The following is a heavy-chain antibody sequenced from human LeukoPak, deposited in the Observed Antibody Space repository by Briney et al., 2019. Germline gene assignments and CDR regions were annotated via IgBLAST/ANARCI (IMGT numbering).Heavy chain of an antibody. D-gene: IGHD6-19*01. V-gene: IGHV1-2*02. Sequence: ASVKVSCKASGYTFTGYYMHWVRQAPGQGLEWMGWINPNSGGTNYAQKFQGRVTMTRDTSISTAYMELSRLRSDDTAVYYCARGPWLVPPLFDPWGQGTLVTVSS. J-gene: IGHJ5*02. CDR3: ARGPWLVPPLFDP. CDR1: GYTFTGYY. CDR2: INPNSGGT.